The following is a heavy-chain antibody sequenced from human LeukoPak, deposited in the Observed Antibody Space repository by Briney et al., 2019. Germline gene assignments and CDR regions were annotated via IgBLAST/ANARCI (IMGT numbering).Heavy chain of an antibody. J-gene: IGHJ3*02. CDR2: INPYSGGT. V-gene: IGHV1-2*02. Sequence: ASVKVSCKASGYTVTEYYIHWVRQAPGQRLEWMGWINPYSGGTKYAQKFQGRVTMTRDTSSSTAYMEISRLRSDDTAVYYCARGEYVISGYRNDAFDIWGQGTMVTVSS. CDR1: GYTVTEYY. CDR3: ARGEYVISGYRNDAFDI. D-gene: IGHD3-22*01.